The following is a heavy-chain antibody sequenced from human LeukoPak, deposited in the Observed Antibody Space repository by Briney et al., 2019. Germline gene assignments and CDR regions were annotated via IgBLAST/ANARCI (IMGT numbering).Heavy chain of an antibody. J-gene: IGHJ3*02. CDR1: GFTSDDYG. V-gene: IGHV3-48*03. Sequence: GGSLRLSCAASGFTSDDYGMNWVRQAPGKGLELVSYISISGSTIYYADSVKGRFTISRDNAKNSLYLQMNTLRAEDTALYYCARGFTYCGGDCQNPANWWRAFDIWGRGTMVTVSS. D-gene: IGHD2-21*02. CDR3: ARGFTYCGGDCQNPANWWRAFDI. CDR2: ISISGSTI.